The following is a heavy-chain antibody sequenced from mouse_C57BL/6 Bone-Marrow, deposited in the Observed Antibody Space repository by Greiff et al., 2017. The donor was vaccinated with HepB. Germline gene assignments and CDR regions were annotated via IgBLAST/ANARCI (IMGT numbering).Heavy chain of an antibody. CDR2: INPSNGGT. J-gene: IGHJ4*01. CDR3: ARDGDSSGYAMGY. D-gene: IGHD3-2*02. V-gene: IGHV1-53*01. CDR1: GYTFTSYW. Sequence: QVQLQQSGTELVKPGASVKLSCKASGYTFTSYWMHWVKQRPGQGLEWIGNINPSNGGTNYNEKFKSKATLTVDKSSSTAYMQLSSLPSEDSAVDYCARDGDSSGYAMGYWGHGTSVTVAT.